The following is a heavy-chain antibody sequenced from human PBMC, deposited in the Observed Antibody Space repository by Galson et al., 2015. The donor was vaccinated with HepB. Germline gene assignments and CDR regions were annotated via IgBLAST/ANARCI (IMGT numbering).Heavy chain of an antibody. CDR3: ARDSATVTTEGDAFDI. Sequence: SVKVSCKASGYTFTSYYMHWVRQAPGQGLEWMGIINPSGGSTCYAQKFQGRVTMTRDTSTSTVYMELSSLRSEDTAVYYCARDSATVTTEGDAFDIWGQGTMVTVSS. CDR1: GYTFTSYY. CDR2: INPSGGST. V-gene: IGHV1-46*03. D-gene: IGHD4-17*01. J-gene: IGHJ3*02.